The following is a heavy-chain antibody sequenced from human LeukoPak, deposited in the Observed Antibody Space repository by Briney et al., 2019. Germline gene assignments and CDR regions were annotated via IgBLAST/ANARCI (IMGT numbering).Heavy chain of an antibody. J-gene: IGHJ4*02. CDR1: GFTFSNYW. CDR3: ARGGYSSGWFDY. D-gene: IGHD6-19*01. V-gene: IGHV3-74*01. Sequence: PGGSLRLSCAASGFTFSNYWMHWVRQVPGKGLVWVSRINTDGSSTSYADSVKGRFTISRDNAKNTLYLQMSSLRAEDTAVYYCARGGYSSGWFDYWGQGTLVTVSS. CDR2: INTDGSST.